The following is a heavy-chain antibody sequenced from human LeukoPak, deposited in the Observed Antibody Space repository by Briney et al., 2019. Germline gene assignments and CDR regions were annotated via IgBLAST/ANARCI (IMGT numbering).Heavy chain of an antibody. Sequence: GGSLRLSCAASGFTFSSYGMHWVRQAPGKGLEWVAVISYDGRNKYYADSVKGRFTISRDNSKNTLYLQMNSLRAEDTAVYYCAKDQSSSWWEFDYWGQGTLVTVSS. J-gene: IGHJ4*02. V-gene: IGHV3-30*18. CDR1: GFTFSSYG. D-gene: IGHD6-13*01. CDR2: ISYDGRNK. CDR3: AKDQSSSWWEFDY.